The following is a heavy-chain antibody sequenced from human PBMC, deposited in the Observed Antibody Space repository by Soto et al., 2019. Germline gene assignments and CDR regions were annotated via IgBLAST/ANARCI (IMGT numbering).Heavy chain of an antibody. CDR3: AAKGISSSSYNFDY. CDR2: MNPNSGNT. CDR1: GYTFTSYD. V-gene: IGHV1-8*01. J-gene: IGHJ4*02. D-gene: IGHD6-13*01. Sequence: ASVKDSCKASGYTFTSYDINWVRQATGQGLEWMGWMNPNSGNTGYAQKFRGRVTMTRNTSISTAYMELSSLRSEDTAVYYCAAKGISSSSYNFDYCGQGTLVTVSS.